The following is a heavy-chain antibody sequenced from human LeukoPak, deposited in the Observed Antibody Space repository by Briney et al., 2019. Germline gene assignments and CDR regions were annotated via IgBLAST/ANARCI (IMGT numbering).Heavy chain of an antibody. CDR3: ARGSGWNDPYYFDY. CDR2: IYYSGST. CDR1: GGSISSYY. D-gene: IGHD1-1*01. V-gene: IGHV4-59*08. J-gene: IGHJ4*02. Sequence: SETLSLTCTVSGGSISSYYWSWIRQPPGKGLEWIGYIYYSGSTNYNPSLKSRVTISVDTSKNQFSLKLSSVTAADTAVYYCARGSGWNDPYYFDYWGQGTLVTVSS.